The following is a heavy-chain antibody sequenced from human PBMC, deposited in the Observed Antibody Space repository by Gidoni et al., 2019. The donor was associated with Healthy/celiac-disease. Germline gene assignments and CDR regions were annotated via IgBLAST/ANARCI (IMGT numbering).Heavy chain of an antibody. CDR2: IYYSGST. Sequence: QVQLQESGPGLVKPSQTLSLTCPVSLGSIIRGGYYWSWIRQHPGKGLEWIGYIYYSGSTYYNPSLKSRVTISVETSKNQFSLKLSSVTAADTAVYYCARVGTRIAARASDYWGQGTLVTVSS. V-gene: IGHV4-31*03. J-gene: IGHJ4*02. CDR3: ARVGTRIAARASDY. D-gene: IGHD6-13*01. CDR1: LGSIIRGGYY.